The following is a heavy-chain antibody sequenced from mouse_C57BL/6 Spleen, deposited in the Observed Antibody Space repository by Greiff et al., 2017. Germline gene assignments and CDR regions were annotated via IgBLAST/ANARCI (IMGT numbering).Heavy chain of an antibody. CDR3: TTRDDGPFAY. D-gene: IGHD2-3*01. CDR2: FDPENGDT. CDR1: GFNIKDDY. Sequence: EVQLQQSGAELVRPGASVKLSCTASGFNIKDDYMHWVKQRPEQGLEWIGWFDPENGDTEYASKFQGKATITADTSSNTAYLQLSSLTSEDTAVYYCTTRDDGPFAYWGQGTLVTVSA. J-gene: IGHJ3*01. V-gene: IGHV14-4*01.